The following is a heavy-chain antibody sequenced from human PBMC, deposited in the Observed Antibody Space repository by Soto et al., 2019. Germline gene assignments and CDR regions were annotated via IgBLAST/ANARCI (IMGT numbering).Heavy chain of an antibody. CDR1: GGSTSSYY. CDR2: IYYSGST. J-gene: IGHJ5*02. Sequence: PSETLSLTCTVPGGSTSSYYWSWIRQPPGKGLEWIGYIYYSGSTNYNPSLKSRVTISVDTSKNQFSLKLSSVTAADTAVYYCARLRRALAAAGVRFDPWGQGTLVTVSS. CDR3: ARLRRALAAAGVRFDP. D-gene: IGHD6-13*01. V-gene: IGHV4-59*08.